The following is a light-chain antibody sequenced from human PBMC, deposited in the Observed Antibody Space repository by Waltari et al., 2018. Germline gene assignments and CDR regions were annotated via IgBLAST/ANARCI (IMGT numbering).Light chain of an antibody. Sequence: IQLTQSPSSLSASVGDRVTITCRASPGISNFLAWYQRKPGKAPKLLIYAASTLQSGVPSRFSGSGSGTDFTLTISSLQPEDFATYYCQQLNSYQWTFGQGTKVDIK. V-gene: IGKV1-9*01. J-gene: IGKJ1*01. CDR3: QQLNSYQWT. CDR2: AAS. CDR1: PGISNF.